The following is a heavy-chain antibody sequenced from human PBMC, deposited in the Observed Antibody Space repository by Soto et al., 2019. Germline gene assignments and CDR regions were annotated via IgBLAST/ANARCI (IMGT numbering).Heavy chain of an antibody. V-gene: IGHV3-53*01. J-gene: IGHJ4*02. D-gene: IGHD1-26*01. CDR3: ARVVGASYYFDY. CDR1: GFTVSSNY. Sequence: GGSLRLSCAASGFTVSSNYMSWVRQAPGKGLEWVSVIYSGGSTYYADSVKGRFTISRDNSKNTLYLQMNSLRAEDTAVYYCARVVGASYYFDYWGQGTLVTVSS. CDR2: IYSGGST.